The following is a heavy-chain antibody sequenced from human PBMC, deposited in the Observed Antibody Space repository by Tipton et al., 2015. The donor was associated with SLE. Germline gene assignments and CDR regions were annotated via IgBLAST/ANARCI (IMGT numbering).Heavy chain of an antibody. Sequence: TLSLTCAVYGGSFSDYYWSWIRQPPGKGLECIGEINHSGSTNYNPSLKSRVSISVDTSKNQFSLKLSSVTAADTAVYYCARHKDLWSGYYSDFWGQGTLVTVSS. CDR1: GGSFSDYY. CDR3: ARHKDLWSGYYSDF. V-gene: IGHV4-34*01. D-gene: IGHD3-3*01. J-gene: IGHJ4*02. CDR2: INHSGST.